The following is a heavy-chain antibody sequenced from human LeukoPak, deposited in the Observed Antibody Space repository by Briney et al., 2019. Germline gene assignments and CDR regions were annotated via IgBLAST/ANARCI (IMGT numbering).Heavy chain of an antibody. V-gene: IGHV3-30*02. CDR2: IWYGESNK. D-gene: IGHD6-13*01. CDR1: GFTFSNYG. CDR3: AKQQQLVQIDY. J-gene: IGHJ4*02. Sequence: GGSLRLSCAASGFTFSNYGMNWVRQAPGKGLEWVAVIWYGESNKYYADSVKGRFTISRDNSKNTLYLQMDSLRTEDTALYYCAKQQQLVQIDYWGQGTLVTVSS.